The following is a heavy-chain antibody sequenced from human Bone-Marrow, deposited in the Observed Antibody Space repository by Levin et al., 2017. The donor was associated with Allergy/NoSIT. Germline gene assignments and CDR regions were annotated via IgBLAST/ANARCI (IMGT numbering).Heavy chain of an antibody. J-gene: IGHJ4*02. V-gene: IGHV3-21*01. D-gene: IGHD5-12*01. CDR2: ISSSSSHI. CDR3: ARDDGYSGYDPYHFDY. CDR1: GFTFSSHT. Sequence: GGSLRLSCAASGFTFSSHTMNWVRQARGEGLEWISFISSSSSHINYADSVKGRFTISRDNAKNSLYLQMKSLIAEDTAVYYCARDDGYSGYDPYHFDYWGQGTLVTVSS.